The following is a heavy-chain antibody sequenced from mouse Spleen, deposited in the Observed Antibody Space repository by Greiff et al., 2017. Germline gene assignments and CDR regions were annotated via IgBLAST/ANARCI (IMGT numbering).Heavy chain of an antibody. J-gene: IGHJ4*01. CDR2: ISDGGSYT. Sequence: EVQLVESGGGLVKPGGSLKLSCAASGFTFSDYYMYWVRQTPEKRLEWVATISDGGSYTYYPDSVKGRFTISRDNAKNNLYLQMSSLKSEDTAMYYCARGPPYYGKRYYAMDYWGQGTSVTVSS. CDR3: ARGPPYYGKRYYAMDY. V-gene: IGHV5-4*02. D-gene: IGHD2-10*01. CDR1: GFTFSDYY.